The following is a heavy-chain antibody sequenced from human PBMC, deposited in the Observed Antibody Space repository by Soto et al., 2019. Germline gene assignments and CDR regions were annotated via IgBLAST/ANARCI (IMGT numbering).Heavy chain of an antibody. J-gene: IGHJ4*02. V-gene: IGHV3-48*02. CDR1: GFTFSTYA. CDR3: ARGVSGTYTNTIDY. CDR2: ISSSSSTI. Sequence: GGSLRLSCAASGFTFSTYAMTWVRQAPEKGLEWVSYISSSSSTIYYADSVKGRFTVSRDNAKNTLYLQMNSLRDEDTAVYYCARGVSGTYTNTIDYWGQGTLVTVSS. D-gene: IGHD3-10*01.